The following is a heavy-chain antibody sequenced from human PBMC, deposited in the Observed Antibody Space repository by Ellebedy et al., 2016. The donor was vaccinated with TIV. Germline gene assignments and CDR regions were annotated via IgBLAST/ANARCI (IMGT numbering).Heavy chain of an antibody. Sequence: GESLKISCAASGFTFSDYFMAWIRQAPGRGLEWVSYISSSGTTIYYADSGRGRFTISRDNAKNSVYLQMNSLRAEDTAVYYCARDAWQQLVEGGDNWGQGTLVTVSS. CDR2: ISSSGTTI. V-gene: IGHV3-11*01. CDR3: ARDAWQQLVEGGDN. D-gene: IGHD6-13*01. J-gene: IGHJ4*02. CDR1: GFTFSDYF.